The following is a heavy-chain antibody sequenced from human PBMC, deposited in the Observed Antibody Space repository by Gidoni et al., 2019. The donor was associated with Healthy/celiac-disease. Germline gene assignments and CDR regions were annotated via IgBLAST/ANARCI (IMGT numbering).Heavy chain of an antibody. CDR2: INPNSGGT. CDR1: GYTFTGYY. Sequence: QVQLVQSGAEVKKPGASVKVSCKASGYTFTGYYMHWVRQAPGQGLEWMGRINPNSGGTNYAQKFQGRVTMTRDTSISTAYMELSRLRSDDTAVYYCARAPGYSSGWYPFDYWGQGTLVTVSS. V-gene: IGHV1-2*06. CDR3: ARAPGYSSGWYPFDY. J-gene: IGHJ4*02. D-gene: IGHD6-19*01.